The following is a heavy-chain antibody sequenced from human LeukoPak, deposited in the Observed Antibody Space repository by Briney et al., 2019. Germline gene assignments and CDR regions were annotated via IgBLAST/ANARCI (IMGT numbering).Heavy chain of an antibody. D-gene: IGHD2-2*03. CDR2: ISYTGST. CDR3: ARAVGYCSTTTCSYYYYTDV. J-gene: IGHJ6*03. V-gene: IGHV4-59*02. Sequence: SETLSLTCAVSGGSVSSYSWSWIRQPPGKGLEWIGYISYTGSTNYSPSLKSRVTISVDTSKNQFSLKLSSVTAADTAVYYCARAVGYCSTTTCSYYYYTDVWGKGTTVTVSS. CDR1: GGSVSSYS.